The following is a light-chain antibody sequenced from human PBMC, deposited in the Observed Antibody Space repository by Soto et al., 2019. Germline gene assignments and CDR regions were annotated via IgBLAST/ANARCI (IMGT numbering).Light chain of an antibody. CDR3: SSYAGSNHVV. CDR1: SSDVGGYNY. CDR2: EVS. J-gene: IGLJ2*01. Sequence: QSALTQPPSASGSPGQSVTISCTGTSSDVGGYNYVSWYQHHPGKAPKLMIYEVSKRPSGVPDRFSGSKSGNTASLTVSGLQAEDEADYYCSSYAGSNHVVFGGGTKVTVL. V-gene: IGLV2-8*01.